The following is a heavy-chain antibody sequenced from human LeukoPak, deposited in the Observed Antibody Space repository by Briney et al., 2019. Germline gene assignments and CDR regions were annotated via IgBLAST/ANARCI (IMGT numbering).Heavy chain of an antibody. CDR3: ARDTGYSDSSGYYGTNFDS. D-gene: IGHD3-22*01. Sequence: GGSLRLSCADSGSAFSSYTMVWVRQAPGKGLEWVSPISRSSTYIHYADSVKGRFTISRDNPKNSLYLQMKSLRAEDTAVYYCARDTGYSDSSGYYGTNFDSWGQGTLVTVSS. CDR2: ISRSSTYI. J-gene: IGHJ4*02. V-gene: IGHV3-21*01. CDR1: GSAFSSYT.